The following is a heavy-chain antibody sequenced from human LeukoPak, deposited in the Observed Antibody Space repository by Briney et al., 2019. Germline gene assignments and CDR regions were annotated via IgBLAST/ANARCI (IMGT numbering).Heavy chain of an antibody. CDR3: ARGPDTAMVTYGMDV. CDR2: INPNSGGT. CDR1: GYTFTSYY. Sequence: ASVKVSCKASGYTFTSYYMHWVRQAPGQGLEWMGWINPNSGGTNYAQKFQGRVTMTRDTSISTAYMELSRLRSDDTAVYYCARGPDTAMVTYGMDVWGQGTTVTVSS. J-gene: IGHJ6*02. D-gene: IGHD5-18*01. V-gene: IGHV1-2*02.